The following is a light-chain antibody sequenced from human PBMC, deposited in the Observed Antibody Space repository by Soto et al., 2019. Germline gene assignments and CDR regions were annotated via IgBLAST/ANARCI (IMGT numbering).Light chain of an antibody. CDR2: WAS. CDR3: QQYYSSPLA. CDR1: QSVLYSSNNENY. V-gene: IGKV4-1*01. J-gene: IGKJ4*01. Sequence: DIVMTQSPDSLAVSLGERATINCKSSQSVLYSSNNENYLAWSQQKPGQPPKLLIYWASTRESGVPDRFSGSGSGTDFTLPISSLQAEDVAVYYCQQYYSSPLAFGGGTKVEIK.